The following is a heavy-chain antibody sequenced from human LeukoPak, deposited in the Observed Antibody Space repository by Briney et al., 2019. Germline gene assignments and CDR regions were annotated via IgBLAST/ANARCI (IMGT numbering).Heavy chain of an antibody. CDR2: ISYDGSNK. Sequence: QPGGSLRLSCAASGFTFSSYGMHWVRQAPGKGLEWVAVISYDGSNKYYADSVKGRFTISRDNSKNTLYLQMNSLRAEDTAVYYCAKLMTAEPWDYWGQGTLVTVSS. CDR3: AKLMTAEPWDY. J-gene: IGHJ4*02. V-gene: IGHV3-30-3*02. CDR1: GFTFSSYG. D-gene: IGHD1-14*01.